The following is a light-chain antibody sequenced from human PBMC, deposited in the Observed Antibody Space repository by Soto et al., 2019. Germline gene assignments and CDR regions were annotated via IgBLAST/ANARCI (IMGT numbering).Light chain of an antibody. J-gene: IGKJ1*01. V-gene: IGKV3-20*01. CDR2: DAS. CDR1: QSVSSSY. Sequence: EIVLTQSPGTLSLSPGERATLSCRASQSVSSSYLAWYQQKPGQAPRLLIYDASSRATGIPDRFSGSVSGTDFTLTISRPEPEDFAVYYCQQYGSSPETFGQGTKVEIK. CDR3: QQYGSSPET.